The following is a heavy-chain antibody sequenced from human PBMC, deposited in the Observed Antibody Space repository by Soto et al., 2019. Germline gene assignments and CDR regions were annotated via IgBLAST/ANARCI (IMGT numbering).Heavy chain of an antibody. CDR3: AREPLYYDFWSGYYHRPPTPCYMDV. CDR2: INHSGST. CDR1: GGSFSGYY. D-gene: IGHD3-3*01. Sequence: QVQLQQWGAGLLKPSETLSLTCAVYGGSFSGYYWSWIRQPPGKGLEWIGEINHSGSTNYNPSLKSRVTISVDTSKNQCSLKLRSVTAADTAVYYCAREPLYYDFWSGYYHRPPTPCYMDVWGKGTTVTVSS. V-gene: IGHV4-34*01. J-gene: IGHJ6*03.